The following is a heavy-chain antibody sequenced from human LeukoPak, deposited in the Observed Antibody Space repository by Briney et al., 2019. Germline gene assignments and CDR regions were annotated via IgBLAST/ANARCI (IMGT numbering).Heavy chain of an antibody. J-gene: IGHJ4*02. D-gene: IGHD2-15*01. CDR2: INPNSGGT. CDR3: AREVYCSGGSCYSAVDY. CDR1: GYTFTGYY. V-gene: IGHV1-2*02. Sequence: ASVKVSCKASGYTFTGYYMHWVRQAPGQGLEWMGWINPNSGGTNYAQKFQGRVTMTRDTSISTAYMELSRLRSDDTAVYYCAREVYCSGGSCYSAVDYWGQGTLVPVSS.